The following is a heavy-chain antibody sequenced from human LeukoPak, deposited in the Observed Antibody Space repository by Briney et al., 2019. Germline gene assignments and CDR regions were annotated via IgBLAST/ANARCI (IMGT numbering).Heavy chain of an antibody. J-gene: IGHJ2*01. CDR3: AGAPYDFWSGYYRAGYFDL. Sequence: SGTLSLTCAVSGGSISSSNWWSWVRPPPGKGLEWIGEIYHSGSNNYNQSLKSRVTISVDKYKNEFSLKLSSVTAADTAVYYCAGAPYDFWSGYYRAGYFDLWGRGTLVTVSS. D-gene: IGHD3-3*01. CDR1: GGSISSSNW. CDR2: IYHSGSN. V-gene: IGHV4-4*02.